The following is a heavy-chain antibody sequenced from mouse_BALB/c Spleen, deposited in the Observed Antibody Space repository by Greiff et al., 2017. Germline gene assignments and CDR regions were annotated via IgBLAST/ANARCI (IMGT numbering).Heavy chain of an antibody. J-gene: IGHJ4*01. V-gene: IGHV10-1*02. CDR2: IRSKSNNYAT. D-gene: IGHD2-4*01. CDR1: GFTFNTYA. CDR3: TRLRLPYAMDY. Sequence: GGGLVQPKGSLKLSCAASGFTFNTYAMNWVRQAPGKGLEWVARIRSKSNNYATYYAESVKGRFTISRDDSKSSVYLQMNNLRAEDTGIYYCTRLRLPYAMDYWGQGTSVTVSS.